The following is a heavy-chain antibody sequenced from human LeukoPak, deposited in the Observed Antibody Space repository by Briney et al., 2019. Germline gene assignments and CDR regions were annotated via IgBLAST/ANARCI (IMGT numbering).Heavy chain of an antibody. CDR2: MNPNSGNT. J-gene: IGHJ4*02. Sequence: ASVKVSCKASGYTFTSYDINWVRQATGQGLEWMGWMNPNSGNTGYAQKFQGRVTMTTDTSTSTAYMELRSLRSDDTAVYYCARDADYYGSGSYYNRGGYWGQGTLVTVSS. CDR3: ARDADYYGSGSYYNRGGY. D-gene: IGHD3-10*01. CDR1: GYTFTSYD. V-gene: IGHV1-8*02.